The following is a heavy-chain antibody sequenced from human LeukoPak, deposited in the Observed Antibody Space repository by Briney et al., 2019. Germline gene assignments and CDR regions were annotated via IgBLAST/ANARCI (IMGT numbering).Heavy chain of an antibody. CDR2: ISTSGSAL. D-gene: IGHD2-15*01. J-gene: IGHJ5*02. CDR1: GFTFSGYE. CDR3: ARVIEGSGSCFSP. V-gene: IGHV3-48*03. Sequence: AGGSLRLSCAASGFTFSGYEMNWVRQAPGKGLEWLSYISTSGSALFYADSVKGRFTVSRDNAKNSLYLQMNRLRAEDTAVYYCARVIEGSGSCFSPWGQGTLVTVSS.